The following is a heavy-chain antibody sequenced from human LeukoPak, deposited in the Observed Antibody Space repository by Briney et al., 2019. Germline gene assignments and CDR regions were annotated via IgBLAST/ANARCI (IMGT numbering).Heavy chain of an antibody. V-gene: IGHV4-59*01. J-gene: IGHJ5*02. D-gene: IGHD3-10*01. CDR2: IYYSGST. CDR1: GGSISSYY. CDR3: ARFLLWFGEEGWFDP. Sequence: SETLSLTCTVSGGSISSYYWSWIRQPPGKGLEWIGYIYYSGSTNYNPSLKSRVTISVDTSKNQFSLKLSSVTAADTAVYYCARFLLWFGEEGWFDPWGQGTLVTVSS.